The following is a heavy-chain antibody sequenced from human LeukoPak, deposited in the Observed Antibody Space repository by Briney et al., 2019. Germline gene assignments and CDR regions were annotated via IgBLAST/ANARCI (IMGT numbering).Heavy chain of an antibody. CDR3: ARGDRPGIAVAGTLAGWFDP. CDR2: ISAYNGNT. J-gene: IGHJ5*02. V-gene: IGHV1-18*01. D-gene: IGHD6-19*01. CDR1: GYTFTSYG. Sequence: ASVKVSCEASGYTFTSYGISWVRQAPGQGLEWMGWISAYNGNTNYAQKLQGRVTMTTDTSTSTAYMELRSLRSDDTAVYYCARGDRPGIAVAGTLAGWFDPWGQGTLVTVSS.